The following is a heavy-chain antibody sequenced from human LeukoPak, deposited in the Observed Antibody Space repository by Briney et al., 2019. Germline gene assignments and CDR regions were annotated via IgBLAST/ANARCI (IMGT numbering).Heavy chain of an antibody. CDR3: AKLSSSAGWFDP. CDR1: GYSFTSYW. CDR2: IYPGDSDT. J-gene: IGHJ5*02. Sequence: GESLKISCKGSGYSFTSYWIAWVRQMPGKGLEWMGIIYPGDSDTRYSPSFQGQVTISADKSINTAYLQWSSLKASDSAIYYCAKLSSSAGWFDPWGQGTLVTVSS. V-gene: IGHV5-51*01. D-gene: IGHD6-13*01.